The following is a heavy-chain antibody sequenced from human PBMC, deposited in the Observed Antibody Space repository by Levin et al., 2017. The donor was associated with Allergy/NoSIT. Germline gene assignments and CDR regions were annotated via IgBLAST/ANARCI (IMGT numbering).Heavy chain of an antibody. V-gene: IGHV3-72*01. CDR2: TRNKANSYTT. CDR3: ARGYIGSGWSDAFDS. D-gene: IGHD6-19*01. J-gene: IGHJ3*02. CDR1: GFTFSDHY. Sequence: GESLKISCAASGFTFSDHYMDWVRQAPGKGLEWVGRTRNKANSYTTEYAASVKGRFTISRDDSKNSLYLQMNSLKTEDTAVYYCARGYIGSGWSDAFDSWGQGTMVTVSS.